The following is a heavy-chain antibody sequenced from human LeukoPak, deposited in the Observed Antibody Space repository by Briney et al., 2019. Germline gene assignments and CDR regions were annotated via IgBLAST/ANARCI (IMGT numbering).Heavy chain of an antibody. Sequence: GGSLRLSCAASGFTVSSNYMSWVRQAPGKGLEWVSVIYSGGSTYYADSVKGRFTISRDNSKNTLYLQMNSLRAEDTAVYYCAREPSSGWRYFDYWGQGTLVTVSS. D-gene: IGHD6-19*01. CDR3: AREPSSGWRYFDY. V-gene: IGHV3-53*01. CDR1: GFTVSSNY. J-gene: IGHJ4*02. CDR2: IYSGGST.